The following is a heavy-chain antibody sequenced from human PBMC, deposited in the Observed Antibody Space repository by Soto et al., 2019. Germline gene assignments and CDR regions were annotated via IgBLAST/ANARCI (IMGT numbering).Heavy chain of an antibody. Sequence: GASVKVSCKASGYTFSNYAMHWVRQAPGQRLEWMGWINADNGNTKYSQKFQGRVTITRDTSASTAYMELSSLRSEDTAVHYCARRGYTYGYYFDHWGQGALVTVSS. CDR2: INADNGNT. CDR3: ARRGYTYGYYFDH. J-gene: IGHJ4*02. D-gene: IGHD5-18*01. V-gene: IGHV1-3*01. CDR1: GYTFSNYA.